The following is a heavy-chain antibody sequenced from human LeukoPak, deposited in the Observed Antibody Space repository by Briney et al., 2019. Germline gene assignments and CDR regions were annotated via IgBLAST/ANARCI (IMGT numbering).Heavy chain of an antibody. D-gene: IGHD3-10*02. CDR3: AKQSYARSLGE. CDR1: GFPFSDFS. J-gene: IGHJ4*02. CDR2: TNSGGTST. Sequence: GGSLRLSCATSGFPFSDFSMSWVRQAPGKGLEWISTTNSGGTSTYYAESVKGRFTISRDNTKNTLYLQMSSLRVEDTAVYYCAKQSYARSLGEGGPGTLVSVSS. V-gene: IGHV3-23*01.